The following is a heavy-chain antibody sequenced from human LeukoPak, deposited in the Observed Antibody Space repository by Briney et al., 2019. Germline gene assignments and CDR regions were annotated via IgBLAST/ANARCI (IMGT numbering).Heavy chain of an antibody. D-gene: IGHD6-19*01. CDR1: GFTFSSYE. J-gene: IGHJ4*02. V-gene: IGHV3-74*01. Sequence: GGSLRLSCAGSGFTFSSYELNWVRQAPGKGPVWVSHINGDGSVTGYADSVKGRFTISRDNARNTLYVQMNSLRAEDTAVYFCAVRIAVPGGFDNWGQGTLVTVSS. CDR2: INGDGSVT. CDR3: AVRIAVPGGFDN.